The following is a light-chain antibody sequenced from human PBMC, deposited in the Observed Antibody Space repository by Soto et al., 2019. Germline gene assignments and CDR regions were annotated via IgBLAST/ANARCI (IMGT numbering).Light chain of an antibody. CDR1: QSISSW. CDR2: DAT. CDR3: QQYSSYWT. Sequence: DIQMTQSPSTPSSSLGDRVTITCRASQSISSWLAWYQQKPGKAPKLLIHDATSLESGVPSRFSGSGSGTEFTLTISSLKPDDFATYYCQQYSSYWTFAQGTKVDIK. V-gene: IGKV1-5*01. J-gene: IGKJ1*01.